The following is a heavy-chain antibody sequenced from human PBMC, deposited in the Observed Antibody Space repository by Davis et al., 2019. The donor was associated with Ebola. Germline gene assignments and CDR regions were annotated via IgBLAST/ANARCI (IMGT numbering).Heavy chain of an antibody. CDR1: GSNFSSYD. J-gene: IGHJ2*01. D-gene: IGHD2-21*02. CDR2: IYRDGSEK. Sequence: GESLKISCAASGSNFSSYDMHWVRQAPGKGLEWVANIYRDGSEKYYVDSVKGRFTISRDNAKNSLYLQMNSLRAEDTAVYYCVRDPALVVTGGGWFFGLWGRGTLVTVSS. CDR3: VRDPALVVTGGGWFFGL. V-gene: IGHV3-7*01.